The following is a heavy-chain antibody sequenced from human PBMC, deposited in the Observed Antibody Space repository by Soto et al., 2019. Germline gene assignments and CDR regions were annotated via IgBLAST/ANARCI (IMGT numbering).Heavy chain of an antibody. CDR2: IYYSGST. Sequence: SETLSLTCTVSGGSISSYYWSWIRQPPGKGLEWIGYIYYSGSTNYNPSLKSRVTISVDTSKNQFSLKLSSVTAADTAVYYCARGSGITGTTFDYWGQGTLVTVSS. J-gene: IGHJ4*02. CDR3: ARGSGITGTTFDY. CDR1: GGSISSYY. D-gene: IGHD1-7*01. V-gene: IGHV4-59*01.